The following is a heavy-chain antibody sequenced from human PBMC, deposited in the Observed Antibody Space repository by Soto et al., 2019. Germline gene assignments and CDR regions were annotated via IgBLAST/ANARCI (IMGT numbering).Heavy chain of an antibody. CDR1: GFTFSSYG. CDR2: IWYDGSNK. CDR3: ARDLEYQLLGYYYYYMDV. V-gene: IGHV3-33*01. D-gene: IGHD2-2*01. Sequence: GGSLRLSCAASGFTFSSYGMHWVRQAPGKGLEWVAVIWYDGSNKYYADSVKGRFTISRDNSKNTLYLQMNSLRAEDTAVYYCARDLEYQLLGYYYYYMDVWGKGTTVTVSS. J-gene: IGHJ6*03.